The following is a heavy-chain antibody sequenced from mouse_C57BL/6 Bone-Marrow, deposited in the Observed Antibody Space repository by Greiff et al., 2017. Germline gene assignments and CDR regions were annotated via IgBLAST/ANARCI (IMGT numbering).Heavy chain of an antibody. CDR3: ARSYDYDGYTMDY. V-gene: IGHV1-64*01. Sequence: QVQLQQPGAELVKPGASVKLSCKASGYTFTNYWMHWVKQRPGQGLEWIGMMHPNGGSPDYNEKFKSEATLSVDKSSRTACMELSSLTSEDSAVYYCARSYDYDGYTMDYWGQGTSVTVSS. J-gene: IGHJ4*01. CDR1: GYTFTNYW. D-gene: IGHD2-4*01. CDR2: MHPNGGSP.